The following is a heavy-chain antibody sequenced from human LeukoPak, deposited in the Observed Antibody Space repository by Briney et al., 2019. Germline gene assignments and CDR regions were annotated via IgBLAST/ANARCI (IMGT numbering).Heavy chain of an antibody. CDR3: AKDGRIAARPGADY. V-gene: IGHV3-30*02. Sequence: GGSLRLSCAVSGFTFSSYWMNWVRQAPGKGLEWVAFIRYDGSNKYYADSVKGRFTISRDNSKNTLYLQMNSLRAEDTAVYYCAKDGRIAARPGADYWGQGTLVTVSS. CDR1: GFTFSSYW. D-gene: IGHD6-6*01. CDR2: IRYDGSNK. J-gene: IGHJ4*02.